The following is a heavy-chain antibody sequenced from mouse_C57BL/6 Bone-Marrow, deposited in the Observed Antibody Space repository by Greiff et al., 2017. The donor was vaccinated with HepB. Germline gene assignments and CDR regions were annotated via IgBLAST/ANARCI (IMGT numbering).Heavy chain of an antibody. J-gene: IGHJ2*01. Sequence: QVQLQQPGAELVMPGASVKLSCKASGYTFTSYWMHWVKQRPGQGLEWIGEIDPSDSYTNYNQKFKGKSTLTVDKSSSTAYMQLSSLTSEDSAVYYCAREGFYRGDYWGQGTTLTVSS. V-gene: IGHV1-69*01. CDR2: IDPSDSYT. D-gene: IGHD1-1*01. CDR1: GYTFTSYW. CDR3: AREGFYRGDY.